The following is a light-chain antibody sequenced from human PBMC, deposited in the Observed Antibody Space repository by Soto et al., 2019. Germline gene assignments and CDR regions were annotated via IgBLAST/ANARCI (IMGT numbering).Light chain of an antibody. V-gene: IGLV2-11*01. J-gene: IGLJ2*01. CDR1: SSDVGGYNY. CDR2: DVS. CDR3: CSFALRSTLI. Sequence: QSVLTQPRSVSGSPGQSVTISCTGTSSDVGGYNYVSWYQQHPGKGPKVMIYDVSKRPSGVPDRFSGSKSGNTASLTISGLQAEDEADYYCCSFALRSTLIFGGGTQLTVL.